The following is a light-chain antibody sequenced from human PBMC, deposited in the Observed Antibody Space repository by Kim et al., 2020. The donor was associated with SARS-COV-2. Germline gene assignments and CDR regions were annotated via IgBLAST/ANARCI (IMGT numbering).Light chain of an antibody. Sequence: DVQMTQSPSSVSASVGARVTITCRASQGLASWLAWYQQKPGKAPKLLIYAASALQDGVPSRFSGRGSGTEFTLTISGLQPEDFATYYCQQFNNFPITFGQETRLEIK. CDR2: AAS. CDR3: QQFNNFPIT. CDR1: QGLASW. V-gene: IGKV1-12*01. J-gene: IGKJ5*01.